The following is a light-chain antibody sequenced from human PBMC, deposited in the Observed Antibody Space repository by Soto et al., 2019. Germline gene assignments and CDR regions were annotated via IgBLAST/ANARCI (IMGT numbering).Light chain of an antibody. CDR3: QKYNSAPQT. CDR1: QGISNY. CDR2: AAS. V-gene: IGKV1-27*01. Sequence: DIQMTQSPSSLSASVGDRVTITCRASQGISNYLAWYQQKPGKVPKLLIYAASTLQSGVPSRFSGSGSGTDFTLTISSLQPEDVATYYGQKYNSAPQTCGQGPKVEIK. J-gene: IGKJ1*01.